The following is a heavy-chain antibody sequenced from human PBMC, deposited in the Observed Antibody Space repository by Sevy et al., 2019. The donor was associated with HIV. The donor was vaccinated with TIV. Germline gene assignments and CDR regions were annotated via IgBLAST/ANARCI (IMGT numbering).Heavy chain of an antibody. D-gene: IGHD2-8*02. J-gene: IGHJ6*02. V-gene: IGHV1-18*01. CDR1: GYTFSSYG. Sequence: ASVKVSCKASGYTFSSYGISWVRQAPGQGLEWMGWIDTYNGNTNYAQKFQGRVTVTTDTSTSTAYMELRCLRSDDTAIYYWARDKSVQVVYGVIRNFYGMDAWGQGTTVTVSS. CDR3: ARDKSVQVVYGVIRNFYGMDA. CDR2: IDTYNGNT.